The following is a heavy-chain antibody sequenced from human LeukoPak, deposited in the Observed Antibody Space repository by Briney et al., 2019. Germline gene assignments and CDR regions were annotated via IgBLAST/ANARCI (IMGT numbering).Heavy chain of an antibody. J-gene: IGHJ4*02. D-gene: IGHD3-22*01. V-gene: IGHV4-34*01. CDR3: ARSYDSSGYVSPYYFDY. Sequence: PSETLSLTCAVYGGSFSGYYWSWIRQPPGKGLEWIGEINHSGSTNYNPSLKSRVTISVDTSKNQFSLKLSSVTAADTAVYYCARSYDSSGYVSPYYFDYWGQGTLVTVSS. CDR1: GGSFSGYY. CDR2: INHSGST.